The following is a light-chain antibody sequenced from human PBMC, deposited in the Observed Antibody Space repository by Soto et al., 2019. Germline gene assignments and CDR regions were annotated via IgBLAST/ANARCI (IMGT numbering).Light chain of an antibody. CDR2: EGS. CDR3: SSYAGSSYAGSNNLV. CDR1: SSDVGSYNL. J-gene: IGLJ2*01. V-gene: IGLV2-14*02. Sequence: QSALTQPASVSGSPGQSITISCTGTSSDVGSYNLVSWYQQHPGKAPKLMIYEGSKRPSGVSNRFSGSKSGNTASLTVSGLQAEDEADYYCSSYAGSSYAGSNNLVFGGGTKLTVL.